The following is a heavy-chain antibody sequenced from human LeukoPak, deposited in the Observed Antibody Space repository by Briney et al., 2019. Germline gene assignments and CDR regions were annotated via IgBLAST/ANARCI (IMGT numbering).Heavy chain of an antibody. J-gene: IGHJ4*02. D-gene: IGHD3-9*01. CDR1: GFTFSSYS. Sequence: GGSLRLSCAASGFTFSSYSMNWVRQAPGKGLEWVSYISSSSSTIYYADSVKGRFTISRDNSKNTLYLQMNSLRAEDTAVFYCVREKAVLPYFDLWGQGTLVTVSS. CDR2: ISSSSSTI. V-gene: IGHV3-48*01. CDR3: VREKAVLPYFDL.